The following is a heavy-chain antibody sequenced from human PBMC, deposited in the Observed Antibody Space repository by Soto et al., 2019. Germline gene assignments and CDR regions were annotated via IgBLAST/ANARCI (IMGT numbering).Heavy chain of an antibody. CDR3: ARGSTDSYPGSRIFDF. CDR1: GLTFGSRA. Sequence: PGGSLRLSCVASGLTFGSRAMTFCRQSPLEWLQWVSTITDTGGDAKYADSVRGRFVISRDNSKKTLYLQMTSLTAEDSAMYYCARGSTDSYPGSRIFDFWGRGTLVTVSS. V-gene: IGHV3-23*01. J-gene: IGHJ4*02. CDR2: ITDTGGDA. D-gene: IGHD3-10*01.